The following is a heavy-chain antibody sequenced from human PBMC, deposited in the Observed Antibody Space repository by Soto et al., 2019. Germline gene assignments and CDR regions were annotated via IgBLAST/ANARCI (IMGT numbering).Heavy chain of an antibody. V-gene: IGHV4-4*02. CDR2: IYHSGST. Sequence: PSETLSLTCAVSGGSISSSNWWSWVRQPPGKGLEWIGEIYHSGSTNYNPSLKSRVTISVDKSKNQFSLKLSSVTAADTAVYYCARLAYYDFWSGYYWFDHWGQGTLVTVSS. CDR3: ARLAYYDFWSGYYWFDH. D-gene: IGHD3-3*01. CDR1: GGSISSSNW. J-gene: IGHJ5*02.